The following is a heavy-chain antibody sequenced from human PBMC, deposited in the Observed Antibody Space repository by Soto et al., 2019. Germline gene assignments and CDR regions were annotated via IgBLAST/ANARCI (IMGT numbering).Heavy chain of an antibody. D-gene: IGHD4-17*01. CDR3: ARDCGGWFDP. CDR2: INHSGST. V-gene: IGHV4-34*01. CDR1: GGSFSGYY. J-gene: IGHJ5*02. Sequence: QVQLQQWGAGLLKPSETLSLTCAVYGGSFSGYYWSWIRQPPGKGLEWIGEINHSGSTNYNPSLKSRVTISVDTSKNQFSLKLSSVTAADTAVYYCARDCGGWFDPWGQGTLVTVSS.